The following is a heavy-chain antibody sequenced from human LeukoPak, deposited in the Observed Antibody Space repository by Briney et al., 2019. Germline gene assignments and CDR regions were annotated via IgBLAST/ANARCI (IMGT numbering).Heavy chain of an antibody. V-gene: IGHV3-23*01. CDR2: ISGSGGST. CDR3: ASAVAVAGTYYYYGMDV. Sequence: GGSLRLSCAASGFTFSSYAMSWVRQAPGKGLGWVSAISGSGGSTYYADSVKGRFTISRDNSKNTLYLQMNSLRAEDTAVYYCASAVAVAGTYYYYGMDVWGQGTTVTVSS. CDR1: GFTFSSYA. D-gene: IGHD6-19*01. J-gene: IGHJ6*02.